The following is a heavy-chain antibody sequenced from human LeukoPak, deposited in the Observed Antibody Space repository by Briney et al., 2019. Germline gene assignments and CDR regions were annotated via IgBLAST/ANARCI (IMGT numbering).Heavy chain of an antibody. D-gene: IGHD3-10*01. CDR3: AKARWFGDLYSDY. V-gene: IGHV3-74*01. J-gene: IGHJ4*02. Sequence: GGSLRLSCAASGFTFSSYWMHWVRQAPGKGLVWVSRINTDGSSTSYADSVKGRFTISRDNSKNTLYLQMNSLRAEDTAVYYCAKARWFGDLYSDYWGQGTLVTVSS. CDR1: GFTFSSYW. CDR2: INTDGSST.